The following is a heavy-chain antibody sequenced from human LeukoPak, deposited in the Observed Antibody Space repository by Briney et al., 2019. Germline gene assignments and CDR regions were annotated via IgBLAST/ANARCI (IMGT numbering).Heavy chain of an antibody. D-gene: IGHD6-19*01. J-gene: IGHJ5*02. CDR3: AGRAGYSSGLDL. CDR2: INIYNGNA. Sequence: ASVKVSCKASGYTFNNYGITWVRQPPRQGIAWMGWINIYNGNADYAQKFQGRVTMTTETSTSTAYMELRSLRSDDAAVYYCAGRAGYSSGLDLWGQGALVTVST. CDR1: GYTFNNYG. V-gene: IGHV1-18*01.